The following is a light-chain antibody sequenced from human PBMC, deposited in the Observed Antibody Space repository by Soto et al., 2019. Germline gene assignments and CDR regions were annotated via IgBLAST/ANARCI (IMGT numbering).Light chain of an antibody. CDR2: GAS. CDR1: QNVSTNF. Sequence: ENFFTQSPGTPFFSSGGRATPPRRARQNVSTNFFAWYQQKPGQAPRLLIYGASTRATGIPDRFSGSGSGTDFTLTISRLEPEDFAVYYCQQYGRTSWTFGQGTKV. J-gene: IGKJ1*01. CDR3: QQYGRTSWT. V-gene: IGKV3-20*01.